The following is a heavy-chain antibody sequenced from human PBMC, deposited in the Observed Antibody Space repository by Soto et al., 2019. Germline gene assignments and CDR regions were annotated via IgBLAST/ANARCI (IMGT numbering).Heavy chain of an antibody. CDR2: MNPYVGNG. V-gene: IGHV1-8*01. D-gene: IGHD6-6*01. J-gene: IGHJ2*01. Sequence: QVQLVQSGAEVKKPGASVKVSCQASGYTFSNYDIIWVRQATGQGLEWMGWMNPYVGNGCRAQKFQGRLSMTRDTSRGTAYMELSSLRSEDTAVYYCTRVAGRPWSFDLWGSGTLVSVSS. CDR1: GYTFSNYD. CDR3: TRVAGRPWSFDL.